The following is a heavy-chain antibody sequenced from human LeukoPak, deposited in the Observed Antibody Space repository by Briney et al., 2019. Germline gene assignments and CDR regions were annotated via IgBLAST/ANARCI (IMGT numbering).Heavy chain of an antibody. CDR2: IKQDGSEK. V-gene: IGHV3-7*01. CDR3: ARDSKLGS. J-gene: IGHJ5*02. CDR1: GFTFSSYW. Sequence: GGSLTLSCPASGFTFSSYWMSWVRQDPGEGLEWVANIKQDGSEKYYVDSVKGRFTISRDNAKNSLYLQMNSLRAEDTAVYYCARDSKLGSWGQGTLVTVSS. D-gene: IGHD2-15*01.